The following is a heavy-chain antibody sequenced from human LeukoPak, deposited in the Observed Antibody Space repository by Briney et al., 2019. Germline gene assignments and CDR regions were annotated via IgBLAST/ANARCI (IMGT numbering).Heavy chain of an antibody. V-gene: IGHV4-39*01. CDR2: IYYSGST. D-gene: IGHD1-14*01. CDR3: ARGDTGITALNY. CDR1: GGSISSSSYY. J-gene: IGHJ4*02. Sequence: SETLSLTCTVSGGSISSSSYYWGWIRQPPGKGLEWIGSIYYSGSTSYNPSLKSRVTISVDTSKNQFSLKLSSVTAADTAVYYCARGDTGITALNYWGQGTLVTVSS.